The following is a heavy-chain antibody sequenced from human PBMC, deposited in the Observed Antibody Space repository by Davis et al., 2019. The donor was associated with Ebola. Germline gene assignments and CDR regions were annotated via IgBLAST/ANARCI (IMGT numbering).Heavy chain of an antibody. CDR1: GGSISSYY. D-gene: IGHD5-12*01. V-gene: IGHV4-59*01. Sequence: PSETLSLTCTVSGGSISSYYWSWIRQPPGKGLEWIGYIYYSGSTNYNPSLKSRVTISVDTSKNQFSLKLSSVTAADTAVYYCASPGSGYDYFDYWGQGTLVTVSS. CDR2: IYYSGST. J-gene: IGHJ4*02. CDR3: ASPGSGYDYFDY.